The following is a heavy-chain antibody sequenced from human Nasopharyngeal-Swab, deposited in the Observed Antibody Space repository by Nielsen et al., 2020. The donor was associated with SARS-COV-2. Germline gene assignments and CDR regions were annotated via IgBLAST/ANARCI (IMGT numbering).Heavy chain of an antibody. V-gene: IGHV1-18*01. J-gene: IGHJ4*02. Sequence: ASVKVSCKASGYTFTSYGISWVRQAPGQGLEWMGWISAYNGNTNYAQKLQDRVTMTTDTSTSTAYMELRSLRSADTAVYYRARDDSSNYDFWSGYYTSFDYWGQGTLVTVSS. CDR1: GYTFTSYG. CDR3: ARDDSSNYDFWSGYYTSFDY. D-gene: IGHD3-3*01. CDR2: ISAYNGNT.